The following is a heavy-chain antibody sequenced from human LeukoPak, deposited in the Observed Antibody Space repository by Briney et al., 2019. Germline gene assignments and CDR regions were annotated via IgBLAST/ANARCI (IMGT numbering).Heavy chain of an antibody. CDR1: GFTFSSYV. D-gene: IGHD1-1*01. Sequence: GGSLRLSCAASGFTFSSYVMSWVRQAPGKGLEWVSAISGSGGGTYYADSVKGRFTISRDNSKNTLYLQMNSLRAEDTAVYYCARSGYNWNDVIYFDYWGQGTLVTVSS. CDR3: ARSGYNWNDVIYFDY. CDR2: ISGSGGGT. J-gene: IGHJ4*02. V-gene: IGHV3-23*01.